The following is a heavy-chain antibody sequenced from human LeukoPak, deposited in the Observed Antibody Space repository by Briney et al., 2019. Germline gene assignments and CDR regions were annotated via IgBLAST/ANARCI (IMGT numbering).Heavy chain of an antibody. D-gene: IGHD7-27*01. CDR2: IYTSGST. Sequence: SQTLSLTCSVSGGSISSGSYYWSWIRQPAGKGLEWIGRIYTSGSTNYNPSLKSRVTISVDTSKNQFSLRLSSVTAADTAVYYCASSNALVWGYFDYWGQGTLVTVSS. V-gene: IGHV4-61*02. J-gene: IGHJ4*02. CDR3: ASSNALVWGYFDY. CDR1: GGSISSGSYY.